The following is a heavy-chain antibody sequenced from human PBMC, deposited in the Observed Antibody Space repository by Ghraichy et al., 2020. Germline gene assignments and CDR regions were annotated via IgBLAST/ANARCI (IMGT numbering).Heavy chain of an antibody. Sequence: SVKVSCKASGGTFSSYAISWVRQAPGQGLEWMGGIIPIFGTANYAQKFQGRVTITADESTSTAYMELSSLRSEDTAVYYCASCGRSGGKGGGMDVWGQGTTVTVSS. V-gene: IGHV1-69*13. CDR1: GGTFSSYA. CDR2: IIPIFGTA. CDR3: ASCGRSGGKGGGMDV. D-gene: IGHD2-15*01. J-gene: IGHJ6*02.